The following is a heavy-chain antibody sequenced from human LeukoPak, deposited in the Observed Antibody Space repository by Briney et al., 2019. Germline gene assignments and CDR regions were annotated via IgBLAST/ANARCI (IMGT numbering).Heavy chain of an antibody. J-gene: IGHJ6*02. Sequence: SETLSLTCTVSGGSISSGDHYWSWIRQPPGKGLEWIGYIYYSGSTYYNPSLKSRVTISVDTSKNQFSLKLSSVTAADTAVYYCATGDHYYYYGMDVWGQGTTVTVSS. CDR2: IYYSGST. D-gene: IGHD1-14*01. V-gene: IGHV4-30-4*01. CDR3: ATGDHYYYYGMDV. CDR1: GGSISSGDHY.